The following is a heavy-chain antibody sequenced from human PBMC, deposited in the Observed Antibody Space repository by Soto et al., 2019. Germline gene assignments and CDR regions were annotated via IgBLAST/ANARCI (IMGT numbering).Heavy chain of an antibody. Sequence: EVQLVQSGGGLVQPGGSLRLSCAGYGVTVTSNYMNWVRQAPGKGLEWVSVIYSGENAYYADSVAGRFTISRDNSKHTLYLQIKSRRVEDTAVYYCARDLDAFDTWGQGTTVIVSS. CDR2: IYSGENA. J-gene: IGHJ3*02. CDR3: ARDLDAFDT. V-gene: IGHV3-53*01. CDR1: GVTVTSNY.